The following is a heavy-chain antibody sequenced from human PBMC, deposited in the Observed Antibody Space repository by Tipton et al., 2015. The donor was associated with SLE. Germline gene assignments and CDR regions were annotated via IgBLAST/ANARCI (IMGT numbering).Heavy chain of an antibody. CDR2: IRSDGNRK. CDR3: ARVGGSVVTLYYFDY. D-gene: IGHD4-23*01. J-gene: IGHJ4*02. CDR1: GFIFSHYD. V-gene: IGHV3-30*02. Sequence: SLRLSCAAFGFIFSHYDMHWVRQAPGKGLEWVALIRSDGNRKFHAESVRGRFTISRDNSKNTLFVHMNSLRTEDTAIYYCARVGGSVVTLYYFDYWGQGTLVTVSS.